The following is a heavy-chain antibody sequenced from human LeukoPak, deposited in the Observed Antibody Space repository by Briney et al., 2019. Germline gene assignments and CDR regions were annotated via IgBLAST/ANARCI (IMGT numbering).Heavy chain of an antibody. CDR3: ARQGAGYGDYAH. CDR2: IYYIGST. Sequence: SETLSLTCIVSGGSISSTNYYWGWIRQSPGMGLEWIGSIYYIGSTYYNPSPKNRVTISVDTSKNQFSLKLSSVTAADTAVYYCARQGAGYGDYAHWGQGTLVTVSS. V-gene: IGHV4-39*01. D-gene: IGHD4-17*01. J-gene: IGHJ4*02. CDR1: GGSISSTNYY.